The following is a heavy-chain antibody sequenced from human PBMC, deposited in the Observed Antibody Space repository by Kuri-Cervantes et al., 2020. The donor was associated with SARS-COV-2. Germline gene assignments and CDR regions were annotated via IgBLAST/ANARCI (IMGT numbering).Heavy chain of an antibody. J-gene: IGHJ4*02. CDR2: IYYSGST. CDR1: GYSISSGYY. Sequence: SETLSLTCTVSGYSISSGYYWSWIRQPPGKGLEWIGYIYYSGSTYYNPSLKSRVTISVDTSKNQFSLKLSSVTAADTAVYYCARARPSPGLGIFDYWGQGTLVTVSS. CDR3: ARARPSPGLGIFDY. D-gene: IGHD7-27*01. V-gene: IGHV4-30-4*08.